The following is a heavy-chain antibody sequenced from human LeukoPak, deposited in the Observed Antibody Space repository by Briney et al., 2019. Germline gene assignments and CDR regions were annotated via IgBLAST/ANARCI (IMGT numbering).Heavy chain of an antibody. V-gene: IGHV4-34*01. CDR1: GGSFSGYY. CDR3: ARRRQYDSSLFWNFDL. CDR2: INHSGST. J-gene: IGHJ2*01. D-gene: IGHD6-6*01. Sequence: SETLSLTCAVYGGSFSGYYRSWIRQSPGKGLEWIGEINHSGSTNYNPSLKSRVTISVDTSKNQFSLKLSSVTAADTAVYYCARRRQYDSSLFWNFDLWGRGTLVTVSS.